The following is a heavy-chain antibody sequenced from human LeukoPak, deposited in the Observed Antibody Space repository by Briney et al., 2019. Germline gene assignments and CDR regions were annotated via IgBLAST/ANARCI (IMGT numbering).Heavy chain of an antibody. CDR2: ITDSGSTI. D-gene: IGHD3-22*01. CDR3: ARDRHYDSSGYWD. V-gene: IGHV3-48*03. CDR1: GFTFSTYE. J-gene: IGHJ4*02. Sequence: GGSLRLSCAASGFTFSTYEMNWVRQAPGKGLEWVSYITDSGSTIYYADSVKGRFTISRDNAKNSLYLQMNSLRAEDTAVYYCARDRHYDSSGYWDWGQGTLVTVSS.